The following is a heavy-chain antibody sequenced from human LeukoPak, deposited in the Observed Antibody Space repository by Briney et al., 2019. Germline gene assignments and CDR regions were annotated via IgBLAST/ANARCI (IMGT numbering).Heavy chain of an antibody. Sequence: SETPSLTCTVSGGSISSYYWSWIRQPPGKGLEWIGYIYYSGSTNYNPSLKSRVTISVDTSKNQFSLKLSSVTAADTAVYYCATSAPSINYYYYGMDVWGQGTTVTVSS. J-gene: IGHJ6*02. CDR3: ATSAPSINYYYYGMDV. CDR2: IYYSGST. V-gene: IGHV4-59*01. CDR1: GGSISSYY.